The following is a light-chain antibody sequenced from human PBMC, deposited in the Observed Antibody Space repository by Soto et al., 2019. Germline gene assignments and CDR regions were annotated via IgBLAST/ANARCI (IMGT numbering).Light chain of an antibody. Sequence: EIVLTQSPATLSLSPGERATLSCRASQSVTNSLAWYQQKPGQAPRLLVYDASNRATGIPTRFSGSGSGTDFTLTISNIEPEDFAVYYCQQHISWPLTFGGGTKVDIK. CDR1: QSVTNS. V-gene: IGKV3-11*01. CDR3: QQHISWPLT. CDR2: DAS. J-gene: IGKJ4*01.